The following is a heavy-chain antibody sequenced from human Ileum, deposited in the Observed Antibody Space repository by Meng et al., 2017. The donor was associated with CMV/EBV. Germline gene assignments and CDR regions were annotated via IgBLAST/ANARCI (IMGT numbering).Heavy chain of an antibody. D-gene: IGHD3-3*01. CDR1: GFSFSTSV. CDR2: ISGDGDIT. J-gene: IGHJ4*02. CDR3: ARGSGRIGDVDPGVSGYLDY. V-gene: IGHV3-64*02. Sequence: GESLKISCAASGFSFSTSVMHWVRRAPGKGLEYVSLISGDGDITYYADSVKGRFTISRDNSKNTLYLQMGSLRSEDMAVYYCARGSGRIGDVDPGVSGYLDYWGQGTLVTVSS.